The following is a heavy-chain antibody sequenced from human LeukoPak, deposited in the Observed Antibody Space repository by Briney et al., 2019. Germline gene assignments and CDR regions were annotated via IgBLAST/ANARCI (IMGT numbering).Heavy chain of an antibody. CDR2: IKQDGSEK. Sequence: GGSLRLSCAASGFTFSSYWMSWVRQAPGKGLEWVANIKQDGSEKYYVDSVKGRFTISRDNAKNSLYLQMNSLRAEDTAVYYCARDWDYGGTDDAFDIWGQGTMVTVSS. D-gene: IGHD4-23*01. V-gene: IGHV3-7*01. J-gene: IGHJ3*02. CDR1: GFTFSSYW. CDR3: ARDWDYGGTDDAFDI.